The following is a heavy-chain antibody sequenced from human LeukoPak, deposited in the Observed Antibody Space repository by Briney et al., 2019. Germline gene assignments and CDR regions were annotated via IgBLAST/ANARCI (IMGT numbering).Heavy chain of an antibody. CDR3: ARRIAAGGMAIGY. J-gene: IGHJ4*02. V-gene: IGHV1-8*01. Sequence: ASVKVSCKASGYTFTSYDINWVRQAPGQGLEWMGWMNPNSGNTGYAQKFQGRVTMTRNTSTSTAYMELSSLISEDTAMYYCARRIAAGGMAIGYWGQGTLVTVSS. CDR2: MNPNSGNT. CDR1: GYTFTSYD. D-gene: IGHD6-13*01.